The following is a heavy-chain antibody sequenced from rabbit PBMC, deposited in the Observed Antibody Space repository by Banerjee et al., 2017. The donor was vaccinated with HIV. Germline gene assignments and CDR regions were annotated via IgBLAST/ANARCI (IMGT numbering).Heavy chain of an antibody. CDR1: GFSFSSGYY. Sequence: QSLEESGGDLVKPGASLTLTCTASGFSFSSGYYICWVRQAPGKGLEWIACIYTGSSGSTYYASWAKGRFTISKTSSTTVTLQMTSLTAADTATYFCARELADYTGYNYATRLDRWGPGTLVTVS. CDR3: ARELADYTGYNYATRLDR. V-gene: IGHV1S40*01. D-gene: IGHD7-1*01. CDR2: IYTGSSGST. J-gene: IGHJ3*01.